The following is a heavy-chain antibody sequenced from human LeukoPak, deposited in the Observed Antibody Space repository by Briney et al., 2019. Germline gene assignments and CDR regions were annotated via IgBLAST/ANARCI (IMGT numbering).Heavy chain of an antibody. V-gene: IGHV1-18*01. Sequence: ASVKVSCKASGYTFTSYGISWVRQAPGQGREWMGWISAYNGNTNYAQKLQGRVTMTTDTSTSTAYMELRSLRSDDTAVYYCARSPRKYCSSTSCYREEDYWGQGTLVTVSS. D-gene: IGHD2-2*02. CDR2: ISAYNGNT. CDR1: GYTFTSYG. J-gene: IGHJ4*02. CDR3: ARSPRKYCSSTSCYREEDY.